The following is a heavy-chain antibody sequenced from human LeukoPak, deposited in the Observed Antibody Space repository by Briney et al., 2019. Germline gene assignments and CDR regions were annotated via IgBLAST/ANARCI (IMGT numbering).Heavy chain of an antibody. J-gene: IGHJ4*02. CDR3: ARNRDGYNSFDY. D-gene: IGHD5-24*01. CDR1: GGSISSGAYY. CDR2: IYYSGST. Sequence: SETLSLTCTVSGGSISSGAYYWSWIRQHPGKGLEWIGYIYYSGSTHYNPTLKSRVTISVDTSKNHFSLKLSSVTAADKAVYYCARNRDGYNSFDYWGQGTLVTVSS. V-gene: IGHV4-31*03.